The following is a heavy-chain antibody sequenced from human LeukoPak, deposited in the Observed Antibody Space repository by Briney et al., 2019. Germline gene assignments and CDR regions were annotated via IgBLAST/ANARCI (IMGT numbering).Heavy chain of an antibody. Sequence: ASVKVSCKASGYTFTSYGISWVRQAPGQGLEWMGWISAYNGNTNYAQKLQGRVTMTTDTSTSTAYTELRSLRSDDTAVYYCARDPLPYCSSTSCYNWFDPWGQGTLVTVSS. J-gene: IGHJ5*02. CDR3: ARDPLPYCSSTSCYNWFDP. CDR2: ISAYNGNT. D-gene: IGHD2-2*01. CDR1: GYTFTSYG. V-gene: IGHV1-18*01.